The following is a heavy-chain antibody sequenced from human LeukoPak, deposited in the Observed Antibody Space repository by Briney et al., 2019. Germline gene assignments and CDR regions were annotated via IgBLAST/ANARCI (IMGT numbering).Heavy chain of an antibody. V-gene: IGHV3-53*01. CDR3: ARAGYYYYYGMDV. D-gene: IGHD7-27*01. Sequence: GGSLRLSCAASGFTVSSNYMIWLRQAPGKRLEWVSVIYSGGSTYYPDSVKGRFTISRDNSKNTLYLQMNSLRAEDTAVYYCARAGYYYYYGMDVWGQGTTVTVSS. CDR2: IYSGGST. CDR1: GFTVSSNY. J-gene: IGHJ6*02.